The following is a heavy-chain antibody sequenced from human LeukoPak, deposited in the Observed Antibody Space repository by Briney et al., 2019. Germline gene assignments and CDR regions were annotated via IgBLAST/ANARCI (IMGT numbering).Heavy chain of an antibody. J-gene: IGHJ4*02. CDR3: ARAADYYDSSGYFFDS. Sequence: SQTLSLTCSVSGVSVGSGSYYWSWIRQPAGEGLQWIGRIYSSGNTYYNPSLNSRVTISVDSSKNQFSLRLSSVTAADTAVYYCARAADYYDSSGYFFDSWGQGTLVTVSS. CDR2: IYSSGNT. V-gene: IGHV4-61*02. CDR1: GVSVGSGSYY. D-gene: IGHD3-22*01.